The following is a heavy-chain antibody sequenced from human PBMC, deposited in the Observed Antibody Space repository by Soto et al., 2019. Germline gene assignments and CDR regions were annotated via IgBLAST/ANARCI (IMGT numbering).Heavy chain of an antibody. D-gene: IGHD1-7*01. CDR2: IYSGGSA. CDR3: ARVTYPTGNFPD. CDR1: GFTVRTNY. J-gene: IGHJ4*02. Sequence: QPGGSLRLSCAASGFTVRTNYMSWVRQAPGKGLEWVSVIYSGGSAYYADSAKGRFTFSRDNSKNTLYLQLNSLRTEDTAVYYCARVTYPTGNFPDWGQGTLVTVSS. V-gene: IGHV3-53*01.